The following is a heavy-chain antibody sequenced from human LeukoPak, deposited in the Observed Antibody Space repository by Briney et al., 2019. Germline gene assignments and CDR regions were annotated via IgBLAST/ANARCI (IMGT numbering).Heavy chain of an antibody. D-gene: IGHD6-19*01. CDR2: IQNTGAT. CDR3: SKHGSGWSSDY. CDR1: GASISTYY. Sequence: PSETLSLPCTVSGASISTYYWGWIRQPPGKGLEWIGYIQNTGATNYNPSLKSRVSISKKTPKNQFSLKKSPVNAADTAVYYCSKHGSGWSSDYWGQGSLVSASS. V-gene: IGHV4-59*01. J-gene: IGHJ4*02.